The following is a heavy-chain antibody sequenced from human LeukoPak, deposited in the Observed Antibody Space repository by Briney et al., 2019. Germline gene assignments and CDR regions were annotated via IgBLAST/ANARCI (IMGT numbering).Heavy chain of an antibody. Sequence: PGGSLRLSCAASGFTFSNAWMSWVRQAPGKGLEWVGRIKSKTDGGTTDYAAPVKGRFTILRDDSKNTLYLQMNSLKTEDTAVYYCTTPRYGSGTFDYWGQGTLVTVSS. V-gene: IGHV3-15*01. CDR2: IKSKTDGGTT. CDR3: TTPRYGSGTFDY. D-gene: IGHD3-10*01. CDR1: GFTFSNAW. J-gene: IGHJ4*02.